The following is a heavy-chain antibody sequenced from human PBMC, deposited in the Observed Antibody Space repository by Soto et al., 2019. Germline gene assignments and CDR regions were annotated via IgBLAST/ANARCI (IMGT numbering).Heavy chain of an antibody. CDR2: IIPIFGTA. D-gene: IGHD2-21*02. Sequence: SVKVSCKASGGTFSSYAISWVRQAPGQGLEWMGGIIPIFGTANYAQKFQGRVTITADESTSTAYMELSSLRSEDTAVYYCARDLAYCGGDCYPTLDYWGQGTLVTVSS. CDR3: ARDLAYCGGDCYPTLDY. V-gene: IGHV1-69*13. J-gene: IGHJ4*02. CDR1: GGTFSSYA.